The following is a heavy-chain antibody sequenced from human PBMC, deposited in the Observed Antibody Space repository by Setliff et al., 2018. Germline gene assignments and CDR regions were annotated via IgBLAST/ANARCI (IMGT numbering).Heavy chain of an antibody. V-gene: IGHV1-69*10. CDR2: IIPILGIA. Sequence: GASVKVSCKASGGTFSSYATSWVRQAPGQGLEWMGGIIPILGIANYAQKFQGRVTITADESTSTAYMELSSLRSEDTAVYYCARAERGYFDWLSYPRNHYYYYYGMDVWGQGTTVTVSS. J-gene: IGHJ6*02. CDR1: GGTFSSYA. D-gene: IGHD3-9*01. CDR3: ARAERGYFDWLSYPRNHYYYYYGMDV.